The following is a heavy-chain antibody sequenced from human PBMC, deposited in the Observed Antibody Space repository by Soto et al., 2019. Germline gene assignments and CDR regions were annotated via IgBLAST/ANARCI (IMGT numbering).Heavy chain of an antibody. CDR2: ISYDGSNK. CDR3: AKDRADWYFDL. CDR1: GFTFSSYG. Sequence: GGSLRLSCAASGFTFSSYGMHWVRQAPGKGLEWVAVISYDGSNKYYADSVKGRFTISRDNSKNTLYLQMNSLRAEDTAVYYCAKDRADWYFDLWGRGTLVTVSS. J-gene: IGHJ2*01. D-gene: IGHD6-25*01. V-gene: IGHV3-30*18.